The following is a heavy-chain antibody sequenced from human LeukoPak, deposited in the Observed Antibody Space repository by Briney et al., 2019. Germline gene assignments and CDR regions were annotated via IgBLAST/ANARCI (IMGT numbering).Heavy chain of an antibody. CDR3: AGIQLYTLSDY. CDR1: GFTFGDYP. Sequence: AGGSLRLSCAASGFTFGDYPIHWVRQARGKGLEWVSGISWNSAFISYADSVKGRFTISRDNAKNSLYLQMNSLRAEDTAVYYCAGIQLYTLSDYWGQGTLVTVSS. J-gene: IGHJ4*02. V-gene: IGHV3-9*01. CDR2: ISWNSAFI. D-gene: IGHD5-18*01.